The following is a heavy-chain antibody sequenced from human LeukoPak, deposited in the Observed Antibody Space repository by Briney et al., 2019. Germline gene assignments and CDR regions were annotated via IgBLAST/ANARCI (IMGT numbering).Heavy chain of an antibody. CDR1: GGSFSGYY. CDR2: INHSGST. Sequence: KPSETLSLTSAVYGGSFSGYYWSWIRQPPGKGLEWIGEINHSGSTNYNPSLKSRVTISVDTSKNQFSLKLSSVTAADTAVYYCARGPATADAFDIWGEGTMVTVSS. V-gene: IGHV4-34*01. J-gene: IGHJ3*02. CDR3: ARGPATADAFDI.